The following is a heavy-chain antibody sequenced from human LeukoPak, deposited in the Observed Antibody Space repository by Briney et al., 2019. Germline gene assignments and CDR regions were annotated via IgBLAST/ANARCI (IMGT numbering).Heavy chain of an antibody. CDR2: INPNSGGT. J-gene: IGHJ4*02. D-gene: IGHD3-16*01. V-gene: IGHV1-2*02. CDR1: GYTFTGFY. Sequence: ASVKVSCKASGYTFTGFYIHWVRQAPGQGLEWMGWINPNSGGTNYAQKLQGRVTMTRDTSISTVHMELSRLRSDDTAVYYCARARGSQSFDYWGQGTLATVSS. CDR3: ARARGSQSFDY.